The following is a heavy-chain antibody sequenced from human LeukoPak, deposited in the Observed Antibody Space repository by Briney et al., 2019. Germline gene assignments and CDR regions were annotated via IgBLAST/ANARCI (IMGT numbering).Heavy chain of an antibody. Sequence: GGSLRLSCAASGFIFSSYAMSWVRQAPGKGLEWVSAISGSGGNTFYADSVKGRFSISRDNSKNTLYLQMNSLRAEDTAVYYCANLAAAGTGAFDIWGQGTMVTVSS. V-gene: IGHV3-23*01. CDR3: ANLAAAGTGAFDI. CDR2: ISGSGGNT. CDR1: GFIFSSYA. J-gene: IGHJ3*02. D-gene: IGHD6-13*01.